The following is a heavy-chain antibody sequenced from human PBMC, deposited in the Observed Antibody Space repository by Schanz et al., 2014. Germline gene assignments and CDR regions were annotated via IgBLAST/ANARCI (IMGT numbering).Heavy chain of an antibody. Sequence: EVQLLESGGGLVQPGGSLRLSCAASGFTFSSYAMSWVRQAPGKGLEWVSAISGSGGSTYYADSVKGRFTISRDNSKNSLYLEMNSLRAEDTALYYCARDRRNADLDYWGQGTLVTVSS. CDR2: ISGSGGST. CDR3: ARDRRNADLDY. V-gene: IGHV3-23*01. D-gene: IGHD1-1*01. CDR1: GFTFSSYA. J-gene: IGHJ4*02.